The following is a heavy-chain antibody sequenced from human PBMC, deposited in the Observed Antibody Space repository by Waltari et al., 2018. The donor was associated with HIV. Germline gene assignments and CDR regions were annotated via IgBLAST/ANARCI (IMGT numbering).Heavy chain of an antibody. J-gene: IGHJ6*02. D-gene: IGHD2-2*01. V-gene: IGHV4-39*01. CDR1: GGSISSSSYY. CDR2: IYYSGST. CDR3: ARPIVVGALGYGMDV. Sequence: QLQLQESGPGLVKPSETLSLTCTVSGGSISSSSYYGGWIRQPPGKGLEWIGSIYYSGSTYYNPSLKSRVTISVDTSKNQFSLKLSSVTAADTAVYYCARPIVVGALGYGMDVWGQGTTVTVSS.